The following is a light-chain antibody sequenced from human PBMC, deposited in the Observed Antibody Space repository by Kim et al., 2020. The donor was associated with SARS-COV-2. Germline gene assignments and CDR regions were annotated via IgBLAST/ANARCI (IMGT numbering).Light chain of an antibody. V-gene: IGKV1-27*01. CDR1: QGISNQ. Sequence: DIQMTQSPSSLSASVGDRVTITCRASQGISNQLAWYQQKPGKVPRLLIYSASTLQSGIPSRFSGSGSKTDFTLTISSLQPEDVAIYYCQNYYSAPPFTFGPGTKVDIK. CDR3: QNYYSAPPFT. CDR2: SAS. J-gene: IGKJ3*01.